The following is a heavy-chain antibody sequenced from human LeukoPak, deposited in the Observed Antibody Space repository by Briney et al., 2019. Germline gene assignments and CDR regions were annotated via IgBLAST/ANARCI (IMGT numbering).Heavy chain of an antibody. V-gene: IGHV3-23*01. D-gene: IGHD5-12*01. J-gene: IGHJ4*02. CDR1: GFTFSSSA. Sequence: GGSLRLSCAASGFTFSSSAMSWVRQAPGKGLEWVSAISNNGGYTYYADSVQGRFTISRDNSKDTLYLQMNSLRAEDTAVYYCVKDRQPDSRYNFDYWGQGTLVTVSS. CDR2: ISNNGGYT. CDR3: VKDRQPDSRYNFDY.